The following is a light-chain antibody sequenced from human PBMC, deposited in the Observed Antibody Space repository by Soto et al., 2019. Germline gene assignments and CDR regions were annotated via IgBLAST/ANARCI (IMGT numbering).Light chain of an antibody. V-gene: IGKV3-20*01. CDR3: QQYDT. Sequence: EIVLTQSPGTLSLSPGERATLSCRASQTINSSDLAWYQQRPGQAPRLLLYGASSRATGIPDRFTGSGSGTDFPLTISRLEHEDFAVYYCQQYDTFGQGTKVDSK. J-gene: IGKJ2*01. CDR2: GAS. CDR1: QTINSSD.